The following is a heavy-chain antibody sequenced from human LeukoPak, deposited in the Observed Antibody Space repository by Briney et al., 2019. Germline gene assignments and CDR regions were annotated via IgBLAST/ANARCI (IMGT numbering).Heavy chain of an antibody. V-gene: IGHV3-23*01. J-gene: IGHJ3*01. CDR2: ISGSGATT. CDR3: AKSPHIVIVTDPFDV. Sequence: GGSLRLSCAASGLTFADYAINWVRQAPGKGLEWVSVISGSGATTYYADSVKGRFTISRDNSKNTVFLQMNSLRAEDTAVCYCAKSPHIVIVTDPFDVWGQGTMVTVSS. D-gene: IGHD2-21*02. CDR1: GLTFADYA.